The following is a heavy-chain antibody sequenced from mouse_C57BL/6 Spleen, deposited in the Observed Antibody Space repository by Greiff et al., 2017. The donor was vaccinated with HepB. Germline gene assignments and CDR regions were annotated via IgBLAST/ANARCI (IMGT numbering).Heavy chain of an antibody. Sequence: VQLQQSGTVLARPGASVKMSCKTSGYTFTSYWMHWVKQRPGQGLEWIGAIYPGNSDTSYNQKFKGKAKLTAVTSASTAYMELSSLTNEDSAVYYCTRSVVITTVVAHFDYWGQGTTLTVSS. CDR1: GYTFTSYW. CDR3: TRSVVITTVVAHFDY. CDR2: IYPGNSDT. V-gene: IGHV1-5*01. J-gene: IGHJ2*01. D-gene: IGHD1-1*01.